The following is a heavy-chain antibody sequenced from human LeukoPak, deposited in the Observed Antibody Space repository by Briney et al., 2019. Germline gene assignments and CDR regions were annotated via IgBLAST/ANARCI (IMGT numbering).Heavy chain of an antibody. Sequence: GGSLRLSCVASGFNVSSNYMSWVRQAPGKGLEWVSVIYSDGRTNYADSVKGRFTISRDDAKNTLYLQMNSLRVEDTAVYYCVCLGLGGLSLDWGQGTLVTVSS. CDR2: IYSDGRT. CDR1: GFNVSSNY. V-gene: IGHV3-66*01. CDR3: VCLGLGGLSLD. D-gene: IGHD3-16*01. J-gene: IGHJ4*02.